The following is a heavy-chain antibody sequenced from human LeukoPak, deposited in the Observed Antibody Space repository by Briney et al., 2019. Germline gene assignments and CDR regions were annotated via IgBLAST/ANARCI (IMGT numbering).Heavy chain of an antibody. CDR2: INTNTGNP. J-gene: IGHJ6*03. V-gene: IGHV7-4-1*02. CDR1: GYTFTSYA. CDR3: AREGNWNDAYYYYYYMDV. D-gene: IGHD1-20*01. Sequence: AASVKVSCKASGYTFTSYAMNWVRQAPGQGLEWMGWINTNTGNPTYAQGFTGRFVFSLDTSVSTAYLQISSLKAEYTAVYYCAREGNWNDAYYYYYYMDVWGKGTTVTVSS.